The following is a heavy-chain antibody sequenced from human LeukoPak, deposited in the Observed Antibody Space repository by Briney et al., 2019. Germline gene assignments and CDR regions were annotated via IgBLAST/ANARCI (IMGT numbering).Heavy chain of an antibody. CDR3: ARHQKVVTIFGVVTRSGWFDP. V-gene: IGHV4-39*01. D-gene: IGHD3-3*01. Sequence: PSETLPLTCTVSGGSISSSSYYWGWIRQPPGKGLEWIGSIYYSGSTYYNPSLKSRVTISVDTSKNQFSLKLSSVTAADTAVYYCARHQKVVTIFGVVTRSGWFDPWGQGTLVTVSS. CDR2: IYYSGST. CDR1: GGSISSSSYY. J-gene: IGHJ5*02.